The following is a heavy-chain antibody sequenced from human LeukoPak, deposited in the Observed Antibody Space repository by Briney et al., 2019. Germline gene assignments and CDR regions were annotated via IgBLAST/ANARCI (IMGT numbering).Heavy chain of an antibody. V-gene: IGHV3-23*01. Sequence: GGSLRLSCAASGFTFNDFAMSWIRQAPGRGLEWVSSISGSGGDTYYADSVKGRFIISRDNSKNTLYLQMNSLRAEDTAIYYCAKSRYSSYPGWFDPWGQGTLVTVSS. CDR3: AKSRYSSYPGWFDP. CDR2: ISGSGGDT. D-gene: IGHD4-4*01. J-gene: IGHJ5*02. CDR1: GFTFNDFA.